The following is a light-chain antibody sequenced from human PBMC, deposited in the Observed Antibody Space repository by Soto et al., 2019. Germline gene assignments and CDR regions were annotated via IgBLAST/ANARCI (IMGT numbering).Light chain of an antibody. J-gene: IGLJ2*01. CDR3: QTWGTGTHVV. CDR1: SGHSSHA. CDR2: VNSDGSY. Sequence: QSVLTQSPSASASLGAPVKFTCTLSSGHSSHAIAWHQQQPEKGPRYLMKVNSDGSYSKGDGIPDRFSGSSSGAERYLTISSLQSEDEADYYCQTWGTGTHVVFGGGTKLTVL. V-gene: IGLV4-69*01.